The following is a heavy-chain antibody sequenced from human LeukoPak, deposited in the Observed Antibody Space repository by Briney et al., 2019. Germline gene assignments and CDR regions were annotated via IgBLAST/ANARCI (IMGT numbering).Heavy chain of an antibody. D-gene: IGHD3-16*01. CDR1: GGSISSGGYY. Sequence: SETLSLTCTVSGGSISSGGYYWSWIRQHPGKGLEWIGYIYYSGSTYYNPSLKSRVTISVDTSKNQFSLRLSSVTAADTAVYYCARGSWDDYVWGSYRYFDYWGQGTLATVSS. CDR2: IYYSGST. V-gene: IGHV4-31*03. CDR3: ARGSWDDYVWGSYRYFDY. J-gene: IGHJ4*02.